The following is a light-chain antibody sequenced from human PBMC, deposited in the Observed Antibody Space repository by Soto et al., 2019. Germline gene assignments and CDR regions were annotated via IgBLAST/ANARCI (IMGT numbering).Light chain of an antibody. Sequence: IQLTQSPSSLSASVGDRVTITCRASQGISSYLAWYQQKPGKAPNLLIFAASTLQSGVPSRFSGSGSGTEFTLTISSLQPEDSATYYCLQDINYPWTFGQGTKVDIK. CDR2: AAS. J-gene: IGKJ1*01. V-gene: IGKV1-9*01. CDR3: LQDINYPWT. CDR1: QGISSY.